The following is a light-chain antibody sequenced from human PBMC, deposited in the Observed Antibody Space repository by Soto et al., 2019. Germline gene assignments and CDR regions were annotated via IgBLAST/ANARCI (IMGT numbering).Light chain of an antibody. J-gene: IGLJ3*02. V-gene: IGLV2-8*01. CDR3: SSYAASNNFYFV. CDR2: EVT. CDR1: SSDVGGYNY. Sequence: QPVLTQRPSASGSPGQSVTISCTGTSSDVGGYNYVSWYQQYPSRAPKLMIYEVTKRPSGVPDRFSGSKSGNTASLTVSGLQAEDEADYYCSSYAASNNFYFVFGGGTQLTVL.